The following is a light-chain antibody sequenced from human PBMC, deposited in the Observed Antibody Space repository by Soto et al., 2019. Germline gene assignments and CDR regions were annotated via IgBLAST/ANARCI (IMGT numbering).Light chain of an antibody. CDR1: QSVRGN. J-gene: IGKJ5*01. CDR2: GVS. V-gene: IGKV3-15*01. CDR3: QQGENWFPLT. Sequence: EIVLTQSPPTLPVSPGERVTLSCRASQSVRGNLAWYQQKPGQAPRLLIYGVSTRATGVPARFSGSGSGTEFSLTISSLQSEDFALYYCQQGENWFPLTFGQGTRLETK.